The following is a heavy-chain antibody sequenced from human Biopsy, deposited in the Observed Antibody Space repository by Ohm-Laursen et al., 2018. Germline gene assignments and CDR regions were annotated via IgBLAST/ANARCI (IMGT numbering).Heavy chain of an antibody. V-gene: IGHV6-1*01. CDR1: GDSVSNKDAA. D-gene: IGHD1-1*01. J-gene: IGHJ5*02. Sequence: TQTLTLTCAISGDSVSNKDAAWNWIRRSPSRGLEWLGRTYYRSQWHSDYAVFVRSRITIKSDTSRNQFSLQLNSVTPDDTAVYFCARETPTGIPFNWFDPWGQGTLVTVSS. CDR2: TYYRSQWHS. CDR3: ARETPTGIPFNWFDP.